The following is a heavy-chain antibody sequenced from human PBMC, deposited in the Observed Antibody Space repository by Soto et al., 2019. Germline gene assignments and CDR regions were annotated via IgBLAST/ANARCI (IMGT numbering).Heavy chain of an antibody. D-gene: IGHD1-1*01. V-gene: IGHV4-4*07. CDR3: VRDGTKTLRDWFDP. CDR2: IYATGTT. J-gene: IGHJ5*02. Sequence: SETLSLTCTVSGASISGFYWSWIRKSAGKGLEWIGRIYATGTTDYNPSLKSRVMMSVDTSKKQFSLKLRSVTAADTAVYYCVRDGTKTLRDWFDPWGLGISVTVSS. CDR1: GASISGFY.